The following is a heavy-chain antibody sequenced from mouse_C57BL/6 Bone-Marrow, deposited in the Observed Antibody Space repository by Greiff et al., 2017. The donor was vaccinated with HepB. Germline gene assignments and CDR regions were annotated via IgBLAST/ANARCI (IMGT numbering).Heavy chain of an antibody. CDR2: ISSGGSYT. CDR3: AIHRYYGSSYLYFDV. CDR1: GFTFSSYG. V-gene: IGHV5-6*02. Sequence: DVKLVESGGDLVKPGGSLKLSCAASGFTFSSYGMSWVRQTPDKRLEWVATISSGGSYTYYPDSLKGRFTISRDNAKNTLYLQMSSLKSEDTAMYYCAIHRYYGSSYLYFDVWGTGTTVTVSS. D-gene: IGHD1-1*01. J-gene: IGHJ1*03.